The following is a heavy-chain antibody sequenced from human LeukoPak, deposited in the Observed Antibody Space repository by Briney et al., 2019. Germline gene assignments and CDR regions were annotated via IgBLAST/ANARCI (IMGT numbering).Heavy chain of an antibody. CDR1: GGSISSGSYY. Sequence: SQTLSLTCTVSGGSISSGSYYGSWIRQPAGKGLEWIGRIYTSGGTNYNPSRKSRVIISVDTSKNQFSLKLSAVTAADTAVYYCARDPWGIAVAGYFDYWGQGTLVTVSS. CDR2: IYTSGGT. J-gene: IGHJ4*02. V-gene: IGHV4-61*02. CDR3: ARDPWGIAVAGYFDY. D-gene: IGHD6-19*01.